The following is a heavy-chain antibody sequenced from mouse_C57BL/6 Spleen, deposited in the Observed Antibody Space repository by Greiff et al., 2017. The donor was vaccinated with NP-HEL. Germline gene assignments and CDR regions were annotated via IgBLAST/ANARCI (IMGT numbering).Heavy chain of an antibody. J-gene: IGHJ4*01. CDR1: GFTFSDYY. CDR2: INYDGSST. V-gene: IGHV5-16*01. CDR3: ARERGYVSSVYAMDY. Sequence: EVMLVESEGGLVQPGSSMKLSCTASGFTFSDYYMAWVRQVPEKGLEWVANINYDGSSTYYLDTLKSRFIISRDNAKNILYRQRSSLMSEDTATYYCARERGYVSSVYAMDYWGQGTSVTVAS. D-gene: IGHD1-1*01.